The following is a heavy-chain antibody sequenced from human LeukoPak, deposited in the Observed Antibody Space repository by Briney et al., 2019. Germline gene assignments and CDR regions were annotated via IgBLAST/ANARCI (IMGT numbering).Heavy chain of an antibody. CDR2: ISGSGGST. V-gene: IGHV3-23*01. CDR3: AKYYYDSSGYYPVVDY. CDR1: GFTFSSYA. Sequence: PGGSLRLSCAASGFTFSSYAMSWVRQAPGKGLEWVSAISGSGGSTYYADSVKGRFTISGDNSKNTLYLQMNSLRAEDTAVYYCAKYYYDSSGYYPVVDYWGQGTLVTVSS. D-gene: IGHD3-22*01. J-gene: IGHJ4*02.